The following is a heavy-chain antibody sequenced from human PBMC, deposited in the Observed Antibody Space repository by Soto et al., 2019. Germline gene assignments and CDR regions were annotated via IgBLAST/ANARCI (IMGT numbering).Heavy chain of an antibody. Sequence: SQTLSLTCAISGDSVSSNSAAWNWIRLSPSRGLEWLARTYYRSRWYNDYAVSVRSRITVNPDTSKNRFSLQLTSVTPEDTAVYYCAGTTSHQWYYLDVWGKGPTVTVSS. J-gene: IGHJ6*03. CDR1: GDSVSSNSAA. D-gene: IGHD1-7*01. CDR3: AGTTSHQWYYLDV. V-gene: IGHV6-1*01. CDR2: TYYRSRWYN.